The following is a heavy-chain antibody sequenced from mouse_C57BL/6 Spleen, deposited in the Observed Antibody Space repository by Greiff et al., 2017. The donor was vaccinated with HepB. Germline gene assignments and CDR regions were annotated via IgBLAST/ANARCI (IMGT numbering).Heavy chain of an antibody. CDR1: GYAFSSSW. CDR3: ARYDYNGGDYFDY. J-gene: IGHJ2*01. V-gene: IGHV1-82*01. Sequence: VKLMESGPELVKPGASVKISCKASGYAFSSSWMNWVKQRPGKGLEWIGRIYPGDGDTNYNGKFKGKATLTADKSSSTAYMQLSSLTSEDSAVYFCARYDYNGGDYFDYWGQGTTLTVSS. CDR2: IYPGDGDT. D-gene: IGHD2-4*01.